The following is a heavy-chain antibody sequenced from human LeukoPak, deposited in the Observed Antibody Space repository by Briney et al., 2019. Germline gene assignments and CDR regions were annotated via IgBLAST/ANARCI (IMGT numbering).Heavy chain of an antibody. CDR2: IIPIFGTA. Sequence: GASVKVSCKASGGTFSSYAISWVRQAPGQGLEWMGGIIPIFGTANYAQKFQGGVTITTDESTSTAYMELSSLRSEDTAVYYCARSYCSSTSCDNWFDPWGQGTLVTVSS. J-gene: IGHJ5*02. CDR1: GGTFSSYA. CDR3: ARSYCSSTSCDNWFDP. V-gene: IGHV1-69*05. D-gene: IGHD2-2*01.